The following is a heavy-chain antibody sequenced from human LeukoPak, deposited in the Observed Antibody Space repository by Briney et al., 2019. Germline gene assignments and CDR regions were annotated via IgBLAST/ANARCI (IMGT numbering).Heavy chain of an antibody. D-gene: IGHD5-12*01. V-gene: IGHV3-74*01. Sequence: GGSLRLSCAASGFTFSSHWMHWVRQAPGKGLVWVSRINSDGSSISYADSVKGRFTISRDNAKNTLYLQMNSLRAEDTAVYYCARENSGYDSGLDYWGQGTLVTVSS. CDR2: INSDGSSI. J-gene: IGHJ4*02. CDR1: GFTFSSHW. CDR3: ARENSGYDSGLDY.